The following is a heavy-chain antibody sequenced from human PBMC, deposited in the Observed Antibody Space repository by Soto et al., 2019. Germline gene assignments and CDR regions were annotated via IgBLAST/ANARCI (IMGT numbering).Heavy chain of an antibody. J-gene: IGHJ4*02. CDR2: ISYDGSNK. Sequence: QVQLVESGGGVVQPGRSLRLSCAASGFTFSSYAMHWVRQAPGKGLEWVAVISYDGSNKYYADSVKGRFTISRDNSKNTLYLQMNSLRAEDTAVYYCARHDSYWGQGTLVTVSS. D-gene: IGHD3-22*01. CDR3: ARHDSY. V-gene: IGHV3-30-3*01. CDR1: GFTFSSYA.